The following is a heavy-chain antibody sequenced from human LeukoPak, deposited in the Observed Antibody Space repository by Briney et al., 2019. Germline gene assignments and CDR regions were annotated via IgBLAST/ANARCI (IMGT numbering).Heavy chain of an antibody. CDR3: ARGDTMLRGVIDEIDP. CDR2: IHSSGTT. J-gene: IGHJ5*02. Sequence: PSETLSLTCTVSGGSITSYYWTWIRQPPGKGLEWIGCIHSSGTTNYNPSLKSRVTISLDTSKNLFSLKMSSVTAVDTAVYYCARGDTMLRGVIDEIDPWGQGTLVTVSS. D-gene: IGHD3-10*01. CDR1: GGSITSYY. V-gene: IGHV4-59*01.